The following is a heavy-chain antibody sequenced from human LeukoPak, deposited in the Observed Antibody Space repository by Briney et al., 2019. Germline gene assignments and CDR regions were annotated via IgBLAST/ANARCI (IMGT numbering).Heavy chain of an antibody. D-gene: IGHD6-19*01. Sequence: SETLSLTCTVSGGSISSYYWSWIRQPPGKGLEWIGYIYYSGSTNYNPSLKSRVTISVDTSKNQFSLKLSSVTAADTAVYYCARSGIAVAGPIEYFQHWGQGTLVTVSS. CDR1: GGSISSYY. V-gene: IGHV4-59*01. CDR2: IYYSGST. J-gene: IGHJ1*01. CDR3: ARSGIAVAGPIEYFQH.